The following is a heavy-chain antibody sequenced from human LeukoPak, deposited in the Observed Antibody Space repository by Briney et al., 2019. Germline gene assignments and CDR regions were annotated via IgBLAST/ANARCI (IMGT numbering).Heavy chain of an antibody. D-gene: IGHD3-16*02. J-gene: IGHJ4*02. Sequence: GGSLRLSCAASGFTFDDYGMSWVRQAPGKGLEWVSSINWNGGSTGYADSVKGRFTISRDNAKNSLYLQMNSLRAEDTAVYYCARAESDYVWGSYRYGEFDYWGQGTLVTVSS. V-gene: IGHV3-20*04. CDR1: GFTFDDYG. CDR2: INWNGGST. CDR3: ARAESDYVWGSYRYGEFDY.